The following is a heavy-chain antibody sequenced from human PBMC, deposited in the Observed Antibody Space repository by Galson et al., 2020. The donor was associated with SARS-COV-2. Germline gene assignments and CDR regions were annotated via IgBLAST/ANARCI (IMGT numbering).Heavy chain of an antibody. J-gene: IGHJ6*02. CDR2: IYYSGST. V-gene: IGHV4-39*01. D-gene: IGHD4-17*01. CDR3: ARCPYTVTTWYYGMDV. CDR1: GGSISSSSYY. Sequence: ASETLSLTCTVSGGSISSSSYYWGWIRQPPGKGLEWIGSIYYSGSTYYNPSLKSRVTISVDTSKNQFSLKLSSVTAADTAVYYCARCPYTVTTWYYGMDVWGQGTTVTVSS.